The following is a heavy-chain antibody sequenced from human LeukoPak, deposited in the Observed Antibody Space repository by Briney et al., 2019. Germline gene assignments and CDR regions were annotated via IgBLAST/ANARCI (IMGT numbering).Heavy chain of an antibody. CDR2: ISGIGGST. V-gene: IGHV3-23*01. J-gene: IGHJ4*02. D-gene: IGHD4-17*01. CDR1: GFTFSSYA. Sequence: GGSLRLSCAASGFTFSSYAMSGVRQAPGKGLEWVSAISGIGGSTYYADSVKGRFTISRDNSKNTLYLQMNSLRAEDTAVYYCPKPSPYDYGDPRISFDYWGQGTLVTVSS. CDR3: PKPSPYDYGDPRISFDY.